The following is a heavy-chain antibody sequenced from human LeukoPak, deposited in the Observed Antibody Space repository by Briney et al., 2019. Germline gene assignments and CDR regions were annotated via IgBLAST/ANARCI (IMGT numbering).Heavy chain of an antibody. Sequence: GGSLRLSCAASGFTFSTYAMHWVRQAPGKGLEWVAVISYDGSSKYYADSVKGRFTISRDNSKNTLYLQMNSLRAEDTAVYYCARVRNNYYDSSGYYFDYYYYYMDVWGKGTTVTISS. J-gene: IGHJ6*03. D-gene: IGHD3-22*01. CDR1: GFTFSTYA. CDR2: ISYDGSSK. CDR3: ARVRNNYYDSSGYYFDYYYYYMDV. V-gene: IGHV3-30*04.